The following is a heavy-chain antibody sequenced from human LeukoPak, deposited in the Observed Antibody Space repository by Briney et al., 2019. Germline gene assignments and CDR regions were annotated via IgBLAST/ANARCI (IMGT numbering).Heavy chain of an antibody. V-gene: IGHV3-23*01. CDR2: ISGSGGST. D-gene: IGHD2-2*01. Sequence: GGSLRLSCTASGFTFSSYAMSWVRQAPGKGLEWVSAISGSGGSTYYADSVKGRFTISRDNSKNTLYLQMNSPRAEDTAVYYCAKGQLLFWDYWGQGTLVTVSS. CDR3: AKGQLLFWDY. J-gene: IGHJ4*02. CDR1: GFTFSSYA.